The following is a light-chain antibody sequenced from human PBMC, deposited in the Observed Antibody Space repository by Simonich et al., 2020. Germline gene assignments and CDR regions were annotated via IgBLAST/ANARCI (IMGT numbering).Light chain of an antibody. J-gene: IGLJ3*02. CDR2: SNN. CDR1: SSNIGSNY. V-gene: IGLV1-47*02. CDR3: AAWDDSLSAWV. Sequence: QSVLTQPPSASVTPGQRVTISFSGSSSNIGSNYVYWYQQLPGTAPKLLIYSNNPRPSGVPDRFSGSKSGTSASLAISGLRSEDEADYYCAAWDDSLSAWVFGGGTKLTVL.